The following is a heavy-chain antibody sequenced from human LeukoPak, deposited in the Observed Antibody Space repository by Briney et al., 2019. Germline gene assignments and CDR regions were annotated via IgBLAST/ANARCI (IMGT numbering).Heavy chain of an antibody. CDR1: GFTFSSYS. CDR3: ARRGGEITFDY. J-gene: IGHJ4*02. CDR2: INSDSSTV. Sequence: SGGSLRLSCAASGFTFSSYSMKWVRQVPGKGLEWVSYINSDSSTVYYADSVKGRFTISRDNAKNSLYLQMNSLRAEDTAVYYCARRGGEITFDYWGQGTLVTVSS. D-gene: IGHD3-16*01. V-gene: IGHV3-48*01.